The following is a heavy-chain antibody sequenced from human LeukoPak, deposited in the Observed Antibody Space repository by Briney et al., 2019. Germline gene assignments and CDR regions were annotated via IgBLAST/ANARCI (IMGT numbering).Heavy chain of an antibody. J-gene: IGHJ4*02. CDR3: ARGTDDYGDYVPDY. CDR1: GGSISSYY. Sequence: SETLSLTCTVSGGSISSYYWSWIRQPPGKGLEWIGYIYYSGSTNYNPSLKSRVTISVDTFKNQFSLKLSSVTAADTAVYYCARGTDDYGDYVPDYWGQGTLVTVSS. D-gene: IGHD4-17*01. CDR2: IYYSGST. V-gene: IGHV4-59*08.